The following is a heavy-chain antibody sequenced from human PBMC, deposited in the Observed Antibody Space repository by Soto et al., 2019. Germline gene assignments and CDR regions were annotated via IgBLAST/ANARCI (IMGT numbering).Heavy chain of an antibody. CDR1: GFTFSSYS. J-gene: IGHJ4*02. D-gene: IGHD6-13*01. V-gene: IGHV3-48*01. CDR2: ISSSSNSI. Sequence: GGSLRLSCAASGFTFSSYSMNWVRQAPGKGLEWVSYISSSSNSIYYADSVKGRFTISRDNAKNSLHLQMNSLRAEDTAVYYCSTFPIVAAYTDYWGQGTLVTVSS. CDR3: STFPIVAAYTDY.